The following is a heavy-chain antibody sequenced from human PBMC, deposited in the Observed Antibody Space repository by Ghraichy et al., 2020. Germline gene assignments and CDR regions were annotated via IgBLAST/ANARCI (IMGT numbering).Heavy chain of an antibody. J-gene: IGHJ4*02. CDR1: NGSINYYH. CDR3: ARVAARGSYSTNWYLGEFDY. Sequence: ESLNISCTVSNGSINYYHWSWIRQTPGKGLEWIGYIYSGGDTNYNPSLESRVSISVDTSKNHFSLRLTSVTAADTAVYYCARVAARGSYSTNWYLGEFDYWGQGTQVTVSS. CDR2: IYSGGDT. V-gene: IGHV4-59*01. D-gene: IGHD6-13*01.